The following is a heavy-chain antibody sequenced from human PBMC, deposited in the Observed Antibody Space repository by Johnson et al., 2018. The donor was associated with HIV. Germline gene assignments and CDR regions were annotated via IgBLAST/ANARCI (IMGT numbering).Heavy chain of an antibody. J-gene: IGHJ3*02. CDR3: ARGLGGYYDFWSGYPGQDPRGVVGAFDI. CDR1: GFTFSSYG. V-gene: IGHV3-38-3*01. D-gene: IGHD3-3*01. CDR2: ISGGST. Sequence: DVQVVESGGGVVQPGGSLRLSCAASGFTFSSYGMSWVRQAPGKGLEWVSSISGGSTYYADSRKGRFTISRDNSKTTLHLQMNSLRAEDTAVYYCARGLGGYYDFWSGYPGQDPRGVVGAFDIWGQGTMVTVSS.